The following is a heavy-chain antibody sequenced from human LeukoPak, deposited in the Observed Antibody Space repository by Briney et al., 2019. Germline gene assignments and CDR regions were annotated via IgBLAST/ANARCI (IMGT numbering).Heavy chain of an antibody. V-gene: IGHV4-30-4*01. CDR3: ARDCSGGSCYGAFDI. CDR1: GASIRSGDYY. D-gene: IGHD2-15*01. Sequence: SETLSLTCTVSGASIRSGDYYWSWIRQPPGKGLEWIGYIYDSGSTYYNPSLKSRITISVDTSENRFSLKLSSVTATDTAVYYCARDCSGGSCYGAFDIWSQGTMVTVSS. J-gene: IGHJ3*02. CDR2: IYDSGST.